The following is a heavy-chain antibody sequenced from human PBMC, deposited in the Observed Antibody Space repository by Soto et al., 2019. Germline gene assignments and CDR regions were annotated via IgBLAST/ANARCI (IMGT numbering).Heavy chain of an antibody. V-gene: IGHV1-2*04. CDR2: INPNSGGT. CDR3: ARSLGYSPAGSLAIDP. Sequence: GASVKVSCKASGYTFTGYYMHWVRQAPGQGLEWMGCINPNSGGTNYAQKFQGWVTMTRDTSISTAYMELSRLRSDDTAVYYCARSLGYSPAGSLAIDPRAQGTLVPVSA. J-gene: IGHJ5*02. CDR1: GYTFTGYY. D-gene: IGHD5-18*01.